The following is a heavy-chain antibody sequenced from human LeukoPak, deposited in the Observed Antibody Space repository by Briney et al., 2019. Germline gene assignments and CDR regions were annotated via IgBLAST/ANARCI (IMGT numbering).Heavy chain of an antibody. J-gene: IGHJ4*02. V-gene: IGHV3-53*01. CDR2: IYSGGST. CDR1: GFTVSSNY. CDR3: ARDPPGYCSGGSCYSVGD. Sequence: GGSLRLSCAASGFTVSSNYMSWVRQAPGKGLEWVSVIYSGGSTYYADSVKGRFTISRDNSKNTLYLQMNSLRAEDTAVYYRARDPPGYCSGGSCYSVGDWGQGTLVTVSS. D-gene: IGHD2-15*01.